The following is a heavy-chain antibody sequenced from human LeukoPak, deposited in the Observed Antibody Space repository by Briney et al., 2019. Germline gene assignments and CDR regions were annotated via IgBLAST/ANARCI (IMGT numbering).Heavy chain of an antibody. V-gene: IGHV3-23*01. CDR3: AKNQRGQGEYYYYMDV. CDR2: ISGSGGTA. CDR1: GFTFSTYA. J-gene: IGHJ6*03. Sequence: PGGSLRLSCAASGFTFSTYAMTWVRQAPGKGLEWVSAISGSGGTAYYADSVKGRFTISRDNSKNTLYLQMNSLRAEDTAVYYCAKNQRGQGEYYYYMDVWGKGTTVTVSS. D-gene: IGHD5-24*01.